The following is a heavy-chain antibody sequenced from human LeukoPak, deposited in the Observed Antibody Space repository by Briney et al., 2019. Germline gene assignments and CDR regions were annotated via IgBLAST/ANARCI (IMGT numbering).Heavy chain of an antibody. V-gene: IGHV1-69*04. CDR3: ASLDGGSYAGDY. Sequence: SVKVSCKASGGTFSSYAISWVRQAPGQGLEWMGRIIPILGIANYAQKFQGRVTITADKSTSTAYMELSSLRSEDTAVYYCASLDGGSYAGDYWAQGTLVTVSS. D-gene: IGHD1-26*01. CDR2: IIPILGIA. CDR1: GGTFSSYA. J-gene: IGHJ4*02.